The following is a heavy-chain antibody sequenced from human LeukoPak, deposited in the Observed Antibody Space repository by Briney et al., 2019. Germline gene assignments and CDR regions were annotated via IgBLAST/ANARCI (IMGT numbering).Heavy chain of an antibody. Sequence: ASVNVSCKASGYTFTGYYMHWVRQAPGQGLEWMGWINPNSGGTNYAQKFQGRVTMTRDTSIGTAYMELSRLRSDDTAVYYCARVRAEGYHFDYWGQGTLVTVSS. D-gene: IGHD3-10*01. V-gene: IGHV1-2*02. CDR3: ARVRAEGYHFDY. CDR1: GYTFTGYY. CDR2: INPNSGGT. J-gene: IGHJ4*02.